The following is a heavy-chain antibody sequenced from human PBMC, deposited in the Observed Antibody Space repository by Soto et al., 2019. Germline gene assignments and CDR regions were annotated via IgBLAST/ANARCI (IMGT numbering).Heavy chain of an antibody. CDR2: IRYSGKT. D-gene: IGHD2-21*02. CDR3: ARFQYTVVTPFDL. V-gene: IGHV4-59*01. J-gene: IGHJ3*01. CDR1: GGSLTNYF. Sequence: QVQLQESGPGLVEPSETLSLTCTVSGGSLTNYFWTWIRQSPGKGLEWIAYIRYSGKTGYNPSLKGRVTISVDTPKNQFSLKLTSVTAADTAIYYCARFQYTVVTPFDLWGQGTMVIVSS.